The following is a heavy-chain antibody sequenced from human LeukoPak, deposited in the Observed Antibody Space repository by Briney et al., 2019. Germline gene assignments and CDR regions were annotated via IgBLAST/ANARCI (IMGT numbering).Heavy chain of an antibody. CDR3: AIRYGSGEKYYYYYYMDV. CDR2: MNPNSGNT. D-gene: IGHD3-10*01. CDR1: GYTFTSYD. Sequence: SVKVSCKASGYTFTSYDINWVRQATGQGLEWMGWMNPNSGNTGYAQKFQGRVTMTRNTSISTAYMELSSLRSEDTAVYYCAIRYGSGEKYYYYYYMDVWGKGTTVTVSS. V-gene: IGHV1-8*01. J-gene: IGHJ6*03.